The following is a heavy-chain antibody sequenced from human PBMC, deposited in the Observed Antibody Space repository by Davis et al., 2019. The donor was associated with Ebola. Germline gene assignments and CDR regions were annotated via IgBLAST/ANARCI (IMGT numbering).Heavy chain of an antibody. J-gene: IGHJ6*04. Sequence: SETLSLTCTVSSVSISDYYWSWIRQSPGKGLEWIGYIYYTGSTDYNPSLKSRVSMSIDKSKNQFSLKLNSVTAADTAVYYCARLSNPFYSYGMDVWGRGTTVTVSS. CDR3: ARLSNPFYSYGMDV. D-gene: IGHD4-11*01. CDR2: IYYTGST. CDR1: SVSISDYY. V-gene: IGHV4-59*12.